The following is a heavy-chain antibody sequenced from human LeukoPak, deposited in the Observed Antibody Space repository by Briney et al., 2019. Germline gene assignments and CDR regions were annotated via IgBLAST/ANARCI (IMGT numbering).Heavy chain of an antibody. CDR2: IQFDGSDK. Sequence: GGSLRLSCAASGFIFSTYGTHWVRQAPGRGLEWVAFIQFDGSDKFYADSVKGRFTISRDNSKNRLYLQMNSLRAEDTAVYYCAKPPWGILTGFDYWGQGTLVTVSS. V-gene: IGHV3-30*02. J-gene: IGHJ4*02. D-gene: IGHD3-9*01. CDR1: GFIFSTYG. CDR3: AKPPWGILTGFDY.